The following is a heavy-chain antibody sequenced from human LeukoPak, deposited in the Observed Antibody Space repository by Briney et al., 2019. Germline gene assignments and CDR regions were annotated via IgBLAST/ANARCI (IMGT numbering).Heavy chain of an antibody. Sequence: GASVKVSCKASGYTFTSYDINWVRQATGQGLEWMGWMNPNSGNTGYAQKFQGRVTMTRNTSISTAYMELSSLRSEDTAVYYCAIIPDWGSNPLIDYWGQGTLVTVSS. D-gene: IGHD7-27*01. CDR1: GYTFTSYD. V-gene: IGHV1-8*01. J-gene: IGHJ4*02. CDR3: AIIPDWGSNPLIDY. CDR2: MNPNSGNT.